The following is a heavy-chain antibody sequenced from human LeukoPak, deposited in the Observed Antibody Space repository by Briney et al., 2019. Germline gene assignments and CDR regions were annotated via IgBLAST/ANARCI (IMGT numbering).Heavy chain of an antibody. CDR3: ARDYGSGNYPDAFDI. CDR1: EFTFSDYY. J-gene: IGHJ3*02. D-gene: IGHD3-10*01. CDR2: ISGSGSDR. Sequence: PGGSLRLSCAASEFTFSDYYMSWIRQAPGKGLEWVSYISGSGSDRYYSDSVKGRFTISRDNAKNSLYLQVNRLRAEDTAVYYCARDYGSGNYPDAFDIWGQGTMVTVSS. V-gene: IGHV3-11*01.